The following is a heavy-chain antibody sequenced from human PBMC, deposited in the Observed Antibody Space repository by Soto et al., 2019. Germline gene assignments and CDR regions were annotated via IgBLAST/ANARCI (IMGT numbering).Heavy chain of an antibody. J-gene: IGHJ6*02. V-gene: IGHV3-23*01. CDR2: ISGSGGST. CDR1: GFTFSSYA. D-gene: IGHD6-19*01. CDR3: AKAGAVGYYYGMDV. Sequence: GGSLRLSCAASGFTFSSYAMSWVRQAPGKGLEWVSAISGSGGSTYYADSVKGRFTISRDNSKSTLYLQMNSLRAEDTAVYYCAKAGAVGYYYGMDVWGQGTTVTVSS.